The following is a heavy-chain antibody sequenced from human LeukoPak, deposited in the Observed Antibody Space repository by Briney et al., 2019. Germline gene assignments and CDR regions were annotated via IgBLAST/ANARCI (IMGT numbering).Heavy chain of an antibody. Sequence: PGGPLRLSCEASGFTFGSYAMGWVRQAPGKGLEWVSVIGGSGGSPNYIDSVKGRFTMSKDNSRNTMYLQMNSLRVEDTAVYYCARGHVGSGWYLDYWGQGTLVTVSS. CDR1: GFTFGSYA. D-gene: IGHD6-25*01. V-gene: IGHV3-23*01. CDR3: ARGHVGSGWYLDY. J-gene: IGHJ4*02. CDR2: IGGSGGSP.